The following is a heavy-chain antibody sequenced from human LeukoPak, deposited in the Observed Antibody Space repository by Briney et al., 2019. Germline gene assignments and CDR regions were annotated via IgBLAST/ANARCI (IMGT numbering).Heavy chain of an antibody. D-gene: IGHD3-9*01. V-gene: IGHV3-30*04. J-gene: IGHJ6*02. CDR2: KSYDGSNK. CDR1: GFTFSSYA. Sequence: GGSLRLSCAASGFTFSSYAMQWVRQAPGKGLEWVAVKSYDGSNKYYADSVKGRFTISRDNSKNTLYLQMNSLRAEDTAVYSCARDFRARLRYFDWPAYGMDVWGQGTTVTVSS. CDR3: ARDFRARLRYFDWPAYGMDV.